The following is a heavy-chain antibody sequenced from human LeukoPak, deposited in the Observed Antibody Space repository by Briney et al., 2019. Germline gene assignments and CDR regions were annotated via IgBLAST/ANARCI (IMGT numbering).Heavy chain of an antibody. J-gene: IGHJ4*02. CDR1: GFTFSSYA. Sequence: GGSLRLSCAASGFTFSSYAMHWVRQAPGKGLEWVAVISYDGSNKYYADSVKGRFTISRDNSRNTLYLQMNSLRAEDTAVYYCARGGIDYWGQGTLVTVSS. CDR3: ARGGIDY. D-gene: IGHD1-1*01. CDR2: ISYDGSNK. V-gene: IGHV3-30*04.